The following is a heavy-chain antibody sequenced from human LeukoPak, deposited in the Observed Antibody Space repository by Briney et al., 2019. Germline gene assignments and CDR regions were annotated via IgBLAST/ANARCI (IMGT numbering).Heavy chain of an antibody. CDR2: FDPDDGET. CDR3: AADSQKTEVPATDH. CDR1: GYSLIDLS. V-gene: IGHV1-24*01. J-gene: IGHJ4*02. D-gene: IGHD1-1*01. Sequence: ASVKVSCKVSGYSLIDLSMYWVRQAPGKGLEWMGGFDPDDGETTYAQRFKGRVTMTEDTSTDTAYMELSNLRSDDTAVFYCAADSQKTEVPATDHWGQGTLVTVSS.